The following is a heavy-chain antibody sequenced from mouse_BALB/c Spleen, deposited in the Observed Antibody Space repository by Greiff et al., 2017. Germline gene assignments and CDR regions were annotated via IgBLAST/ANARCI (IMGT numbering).Heavy chain of an antibody. CDR2: INPGSGGT. CDR1: GYAFTNYL. J-gene: IGHJ3*01. CDR3: AREGHYCGYWFAY. D-gene: IGHD1-2*01. Sequence: VQLQESGAELVRPGTSVKVSCKASGYAFTNYLIEWVKQRPGQGLEWIGVINPGSGGTNYNEKFKGKATLTADKSASTAYMQLSSLTSDDSAVYFCAREGHYCGYWFAYWGQGTLVTVSA. V-gene: IGHV1-54*01.